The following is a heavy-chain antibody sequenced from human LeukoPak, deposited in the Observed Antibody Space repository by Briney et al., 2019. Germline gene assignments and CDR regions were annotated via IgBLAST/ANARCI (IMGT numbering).Heavy chain of an antibody. D-gene: IGHD1-26*01. Sequence: SETLSLTCTVSGGSISTFYWSWIRQPAGKGLEWIGRIFTSGNTNYNPSLKSRVTMSVDTSNNQFSLELSSVTAADTAVYYCARVRGGSSAGSYYYHYMDVWGKGTTVTISS. V-gene: IGHV4-4*07. CDR1: GGSISTFY. CDR2: IFTSGNT. CDR3: ARVRGGSSAGSYYYHYMDV. J-gene: IGHJ6*03.